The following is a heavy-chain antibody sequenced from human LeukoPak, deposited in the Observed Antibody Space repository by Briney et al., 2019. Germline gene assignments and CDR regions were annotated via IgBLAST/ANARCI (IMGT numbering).Heavy chain of an antibody. CDR1: RFSFSNSW. CDR2: IRGDGGGT. J-gene: IGHJ3*02. CDR3: AAEHDGFDI. V-gene: IGHV3-74*01. Sequence: GGSLRLSCAASRFSFSNSWMHWVRQTPGKGLEWVSSIRGDGGGTTYADSVKGRFTISRDNAKNTLYLQMNSLRADDTAVYYCAAEHDGFDIWGQGTMVTVSS.